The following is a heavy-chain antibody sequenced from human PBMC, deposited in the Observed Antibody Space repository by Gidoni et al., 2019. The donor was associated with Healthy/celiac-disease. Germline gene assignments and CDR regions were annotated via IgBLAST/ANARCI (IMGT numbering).Heavy chain of an antibody. V-gene: IGHV4-34*01. CDR1: GGSFSGYY. Sequence: VQLQQWGAGLLKPSETLSLTCAVYGGSFSGYYWSWIRQPPGKGLEWIGEINHSGSTNYNPSLKSRVTISVDTSKNQFSLKLSSVTAADTAVYYCARGGDTMIVVVRDDAFDIWGQGTMVTVSS. D-gene: IGHD3-22*01. CDR3: ARGGDTMIVVVRDDAFDI. J-gene: IGHJ3*02. CDR2: INHSGST.